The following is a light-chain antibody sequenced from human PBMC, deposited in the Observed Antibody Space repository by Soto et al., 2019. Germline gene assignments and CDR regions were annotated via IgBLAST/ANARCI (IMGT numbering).Light chain of an antibody. CDR1: QPVKDN. V-gene: IGKV3D-15*01. Sequence: VMTQSPATLSVSPGVGATLSCWASQPVKDNLAWYQQKPGQGPRLLIYGTSARALGIPGRFSGSGSGTEFTFTITSLQSEDFAVYYCQQYDQWPVTFGQGTRLEIK. CDR3: QQYDQWPVT. CDR2: GTS. J-gene: IGKJ5*01.